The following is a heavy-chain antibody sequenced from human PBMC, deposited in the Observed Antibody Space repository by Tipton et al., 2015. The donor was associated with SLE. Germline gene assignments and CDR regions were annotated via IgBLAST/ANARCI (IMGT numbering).Heavy chain of an antibody. CDR1: GGSISSHY. J-gene: IGHJ6*02. D-gene: IGHD5-12*01. CDR3: ATLHSGYDYYYYGMDV. V-gene: IGHV4-59*11. Sequence: TLSLTCTVSGGSISSHYWCWIRQSPGKGLEWIGYSYYTGSTYYNPSLKSRVTISIDTSKNQLSLTLTSVTAADTAVYYCATLHSGYDYYYYGMDVWGQGTTVTVSS. CDR2: SYYTGST.